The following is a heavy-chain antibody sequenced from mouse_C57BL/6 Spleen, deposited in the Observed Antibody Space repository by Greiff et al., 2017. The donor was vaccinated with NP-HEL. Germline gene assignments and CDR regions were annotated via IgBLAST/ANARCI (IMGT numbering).Heavy chain of an antibody. CDR3: ARGSNYVGYAMDY. D-gene: IGHD2-5*01. Sequence: VQLQQPGAELVRPGTSVKLSCKASGYTFTSYWMHWVKQRPGQGLEWIGVIDPSDSYTNYNQKFKGKATLTVDTSSSTAYMQLSSLTSEDAAVYYCARGSNYVGYAMDYWGQGTSVTVSS. CDR1: GYTFTSYW. CDR2: IDPSDSYT. V-gene: IGHV1-59*01. J-gene: IGHJ4*01.